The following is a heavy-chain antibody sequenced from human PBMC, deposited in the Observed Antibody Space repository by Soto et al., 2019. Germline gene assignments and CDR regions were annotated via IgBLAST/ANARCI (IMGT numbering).Heavy chain of an antibody. V-gene: IGHV1-69*12. CDR1: GGTFSSSA. CDR3: PSNGESYYYYGMDV. Sequence: QVQLVQSGAEVKKPGSSVKVSCKASGGTFSSSAISWVRQAPGQGLEWMGGIIPIFGTAEYAQKFQGRVTITADESTSTDFMEVSSLRSEDTAVYYCPSNGESYYYYGMDVWGQGTTVTVSS. D-gene: IGHD2-8*01. J-gene: IGHJ6*02. CDR2: IIPIFGTA.